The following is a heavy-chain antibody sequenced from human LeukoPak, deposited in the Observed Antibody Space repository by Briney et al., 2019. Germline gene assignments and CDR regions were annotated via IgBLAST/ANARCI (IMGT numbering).Heavy chain of an antibody. Sequence: SETLSLTCAVSGGSISSGGYSWSWIRQPPGKGLEWIGYIYHSGSTYYNPSLKSRVTISVDRSKNQFSLKLSSVTAADTAVYYCARAGGMMVLDYWGQGTLVTVSS. J-gene: IGHJ4*02. D-gene: IGHD3-16*01. CDR1: GGSISSGGYS. CDR2: IYHSGST. V-gene: IGHV4-30-2*01. CDR3: ARAGGMMVLDY.